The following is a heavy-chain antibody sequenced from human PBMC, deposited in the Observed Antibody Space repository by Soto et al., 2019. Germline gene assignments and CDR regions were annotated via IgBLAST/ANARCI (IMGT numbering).Heavy chain of an antibody. D-gene: IGHD3-9*01. Sequence: ASVKVPCKASGYTFTSYAMHWVRQAPGQRLEWMGWINAGNGNTKYSQKFQGRVTITRDTSASTAYMELSSLRSEDTAVYYCARVLRYFDWLSDYGMDVWGQGTTVTVSS. CDR3: ARVLRYFDWLSDYGMDV. V-gene: IGHV1-3*01. J-gene: IGHJ6*02. CDR1: GYTFTSYA. CDR2: INAGNGNT.